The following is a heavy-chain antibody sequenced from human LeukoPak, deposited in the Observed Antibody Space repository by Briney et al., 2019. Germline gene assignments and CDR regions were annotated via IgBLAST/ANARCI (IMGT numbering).Heavy chain of an antibody. CDR1: GFTFRSYP. V-gene: IGHV3-23*01. Sequence: GGSVRLSRAACGFTFRSYPMLGVGQARGKGREGVSDISESGGSKHYADSVRGRSTISRDNYEHTLYLPVNTQRAEDRPVYFCAKIRGYTYGFGDYWGQGTLVTVSS. CDR3: AKIRGYTYGFGDY. CDR2: ISESGGSK. D-gene: IGHD5-18*01. J-gene: IGHJ4*02.